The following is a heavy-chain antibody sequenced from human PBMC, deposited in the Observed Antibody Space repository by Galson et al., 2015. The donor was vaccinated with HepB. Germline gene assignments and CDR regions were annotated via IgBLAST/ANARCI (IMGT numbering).Heavy chain of an antibody. Sequence: SLRLSCAASGFTFTSYSMHWVRQAPGKGLDWVAVISYDENIKYYADSVKGRFTISRDNFKDTLYLQMNSLRTEDTAVYYCCSSRRTGPRGRHLDYWGQGTLVTVLS. J-gene: IGHJ4*02. CDR1: GFTFTSYS. D-gene: IGHD2-15*01. CDR2: ISYDENIK. V-gene: IGHV3-30-3*01. CDR3: CSSRRTGPRGRHLDY.